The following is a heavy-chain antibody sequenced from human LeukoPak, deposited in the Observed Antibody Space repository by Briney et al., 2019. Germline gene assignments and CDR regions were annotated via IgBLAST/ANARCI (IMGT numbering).Heavy chain of an antibody. CDR2: IIPILGIA. D-gene: IGHD6-13*01. J-gene: IGHJ6*02. CDR1: GGTFSSYA. V-gene: IGHV1-69*04. Sequence: SVKVSCKASGGTFSSYAISWVRQAPGQGLEWMGRIIPILGIANYAQKFQGRVTVTADKSTSTAYMELSSLRSEDTAVYYCARDRIAAAGTDYYYYYGMDVWGQGTTVTVSS. CDR3: ARDRIAAAGTDYYYYYGMDV.